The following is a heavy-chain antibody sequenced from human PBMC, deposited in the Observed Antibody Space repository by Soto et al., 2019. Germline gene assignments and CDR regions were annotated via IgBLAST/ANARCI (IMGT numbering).Heavy chain of an antibody. CDR2: VYHTGRT. J-gene: IGHJ4*02. D-gene: IGHD3-3*01. Sequence: SETLSLTCTVSGGSFKSGSYSWSWIRQPPGEGLEWIGYVYHTGRTSYNPSLKSRVSISMDTSKNQFSLNLDSVTAADTAVYFCARDFAYFDSWGQGTLVTVSS. CDR3: ARDFAYFDS. CDR1: GGSFKSGSYS. V-gene: IGHV4-61*01.